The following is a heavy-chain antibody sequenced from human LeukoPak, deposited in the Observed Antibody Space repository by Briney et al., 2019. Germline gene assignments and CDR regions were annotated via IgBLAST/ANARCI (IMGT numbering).Heavy chain of an antibody. CDR1: GFTFDDHG. CDR3: ATIQYQLPPARWPSIY. J-gene: IGHJ4*02. V-gene: IGHV3-20*04. D-gene: IGHD2-2*01. CDR2: ITWDGGST. Sequence: GRSLRLSCAASGFTFDDHGMSWVRQVPGKGLGWVSGITWDGGSTGYVDSVEGRFTISRDNAKNSLYLQMNSLRAEDTAVYYCATIQYQLPPARWPSIYWGQGTLVTVSS.